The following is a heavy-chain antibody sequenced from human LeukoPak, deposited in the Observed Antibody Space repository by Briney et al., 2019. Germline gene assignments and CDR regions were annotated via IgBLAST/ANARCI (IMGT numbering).Heavy chain of an antibody. D-gene: IGHD3-10*01. CDR3: AREGYYGSGSPPSLYFDY. CDR1: GFTFSTSW. Sequence: GGSLRLSCAASGFTFSTSWMHWVRQAPGKGLEWVAVTSSDLNVKLYADSVKGRFTISRDNSRSTLYLQMNSLRPEDTAIYYCAREGYYGSGSPPSLYFDYWGQGTLVTVSS. CDR2: TSSDLNVK. V-gene: IGHV3-30*03. J-gene: IGHJ4*02.